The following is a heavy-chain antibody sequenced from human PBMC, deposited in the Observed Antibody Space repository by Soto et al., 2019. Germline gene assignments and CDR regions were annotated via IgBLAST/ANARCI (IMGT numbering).Heavy chain of an antibody. CDR3: TTDEHGGYYYYYMDV. CDR2: IKSKTDGGTT. D-gene: IGHD4-17*01. V-gene: IGHV3-15*01. CDR1: GFTFSNAW. J-gene: IGHJ6*03. Sequence: GGSLRLSCAASGFTFSNAWMSWVRQAPGKGLEWVGRIKSKTDGGTTDYAAPVKGRFTISRDDSKNTLYLQMNSLKTEDTAVYYCTTDEHGGYYYYYMDVWGKGTTVTVSS.